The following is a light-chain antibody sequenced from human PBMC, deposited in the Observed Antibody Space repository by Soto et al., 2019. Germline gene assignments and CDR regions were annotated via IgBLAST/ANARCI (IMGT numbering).Light chain of an antibody. V-gene: IGKV3D-11*02. Sequence: ENVLTQSPATLSLSPGAGATLSXRASQSINTSLAWYQQKPGQAPRLLIYDASKRATGIPARFSGSGSGTNFTLTISSLEPEDFAVYYCQQRRSWQVTFGQGTRLEIK. CDR1: QSINTS. CDR3: QQRRSWQVT. CDR2: DAS. J-gene: IGKJ5*01.